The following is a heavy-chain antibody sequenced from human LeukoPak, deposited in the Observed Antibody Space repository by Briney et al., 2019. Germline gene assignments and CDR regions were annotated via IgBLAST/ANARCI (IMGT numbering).Heavy chain of an antibody. CDR2: ISYDGSNK. Sequence: PGRSLRLSCAASGFTFSSYGMHWVRQAPGKGLEWVAVISYDGSNKYYADSVKGRFTISRDNSKNTLYLQMNSLRAEDTAVYYCARDPGSSWYLDYWGQGTLVTVSS. D-gene: IGHD6-13*01. CDR1: GFTFSSYG. V-gene: IGHV3-30*03. J-gene: IGHJ4*02. CDR3: ARDPGSSWYLDY.